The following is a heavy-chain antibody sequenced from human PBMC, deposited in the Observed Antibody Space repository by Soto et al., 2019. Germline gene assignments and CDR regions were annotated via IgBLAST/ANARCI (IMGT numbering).Heavy chain of an antibody. CDR2: INHSGST. J-gene: IGHJ4*02. Sequence: QVQLQQWGAGLLKPSETLSLTCAVYGGSFSGYYWSWIRQPPGKGLEWIGEINHSGSTNYNPSLKSRVTISVAPSKNQFSLKLSSVTAADTAVYYCARGGGYCSGGSCYSSKASDYWGQGTLVTVSS. CDR1: GGSFSGYY. CDR3: ARGGGYCSGGSCYSSKASDY. D-gene: IGHD2-15*01. V-gene: IGHV4-34*01.